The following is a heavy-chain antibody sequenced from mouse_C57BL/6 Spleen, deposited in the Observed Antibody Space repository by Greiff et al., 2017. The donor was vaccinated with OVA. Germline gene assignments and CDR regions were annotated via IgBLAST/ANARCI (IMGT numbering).Heavy chain of an antibody. V-gene: IGHV5-9*01. D-gene: IGHD2-5*01. CDR2: ISGGGGNT. Sequence: EVQLMESGGGLVKPGGSLKLSCAASGFTFSSYTMSWVRQTPEKRLEWVATISGGGGNTYYPDSVKGRFTISRDNAKNTLYLQMSSLRSEDTALYYCARQDSNYYFDYWGQGTTLTVSS. CDR3: ARQDSNYYFDY. CDR1: GFTFSSYT. J-gene: IGHJ2*01.